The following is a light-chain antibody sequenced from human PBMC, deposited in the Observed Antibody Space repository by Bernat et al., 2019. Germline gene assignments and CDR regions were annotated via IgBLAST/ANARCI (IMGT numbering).Light chain of an antibody. CDR3: NCRDSSGNDLV. CDR1: SLRSYY. V-gene: IGLV3-19*01. CDR2: GDN. Sequence: SSEVTQDPAVSVALGQTVSITCQGDSLRSYYATWYHQKPRHAPVLVIYGDNNRPSGTPDRFSGYSSGDTASLTITGDQAEDEADYYCNCRDSSGNDLVFGTGTKVTVL. J-gene: IGLJ1*01.